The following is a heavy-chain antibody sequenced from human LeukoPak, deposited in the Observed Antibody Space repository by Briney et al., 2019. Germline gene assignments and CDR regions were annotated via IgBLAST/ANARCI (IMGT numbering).Heavy chain of an antibody. J-gene: IGHJ4*02. Sequence: NTSETLSLTCAVYGGSFSGYYWSWIRQPPGKGLEWIGEINHSGSTNYNPSLKSRVTISVDTSKNQFSLKLSSVTAADTAVYYCARGPITIIRVRNHTSDYWGQGTLVTVSS. V-gene: IGHV4-34*01. CDR2: INHSGST. CDR3: ARGPITIIRVRNHTSDY. D-gene: IGHD3-3*01. CDR1: GGSFSGYY.